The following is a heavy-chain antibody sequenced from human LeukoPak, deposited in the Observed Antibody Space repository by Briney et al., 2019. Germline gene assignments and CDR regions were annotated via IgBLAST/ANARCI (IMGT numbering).Heavy chain of an antibody. CDR3: ARDVFEDSGFDY. Sequence: GGSLRLSCAASGFPFSSYSMNWVRQAPGKGLEWVSSISSSSSYIYYADSVKGRFTISRDNAKNSLYLQMNSLRAEDTAVYYCARDVFEDSGFDYWGQGTLVTVSS. D-gene: IGHD3-10*01. J-gene: IGHJ4*02. CDR1: GFPFSSYS. CDR2: ISSSSSYI. V-gene: IGHV3-21*01.